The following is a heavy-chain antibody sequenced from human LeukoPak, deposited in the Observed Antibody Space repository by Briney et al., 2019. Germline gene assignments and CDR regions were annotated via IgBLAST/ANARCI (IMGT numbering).Heavy chain of an antibody. CDR1: GFTFSSYE. CDR3: ARSDIVVVPAAIGADYYYGMDV. V-gene: IGHV3-48*03. CDR2: ISSSGSTI. J-gene: IGHJ6*04. Sequence: GGSLRLSCAASGFTFSSYEMNWVRQAPGKGLEWVSYISSSGSTIYYADSVKGRFTISRDNAKNSLYLQMNSLRAEDTAVYYCARSDIVVVPAAIGADYYYGMDVWGKGTTVTVS. D-gene: IGHD2-2*01.